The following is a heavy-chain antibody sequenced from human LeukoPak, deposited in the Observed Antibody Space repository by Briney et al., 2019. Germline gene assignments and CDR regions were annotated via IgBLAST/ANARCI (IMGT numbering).Heavy chain of an antibody. V-gene: IGHV4-30-4*08. Sequence: SETLSLTCTVSGGSISSGGYYWSWIRQHPGKGLEWIGYIYYSGSTYYNPSLKSRVTISVDTSKNQFSLKLSSVTAADTAVYYCAREAYGSGSYYVDYWGQGTLVTVSS. J-gene: IGHJ4*02. CDR2: IYYSGST. CDR3: AREAYGSGSYYVDY. CDR1: GGSISSGGYY. D-gene: IGHD3-10*01.